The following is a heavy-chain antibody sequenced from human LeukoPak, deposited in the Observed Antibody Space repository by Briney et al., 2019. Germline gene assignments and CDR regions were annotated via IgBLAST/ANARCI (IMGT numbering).Heavy chain of an antibody. D-gene: IGHD3-10*01. CDR2: LHHTASA. J-gene: IGHJ4*02. V-gene: IGHV4-59*01. CDR1: GVSTSGYY. CDR3: ARANLWPSYYFDY. Sequence: SETLSLTCSVSGVSTSGYYWSWLRQAPGKGLEWIGFLHHTASATYNPSLESRVTISVDTSKNQFSLKLSSVTAADTAVYYCARANLWPSYYFDYWGQGTLVTVSS.